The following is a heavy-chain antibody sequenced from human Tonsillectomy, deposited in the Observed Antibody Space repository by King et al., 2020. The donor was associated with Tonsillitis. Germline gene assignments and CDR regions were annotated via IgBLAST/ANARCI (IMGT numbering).Heavy chain of an antibody. V-gene: IGHV3-23*04. J-gene: IGHJ4*02. CDR3: AKEYYDILTGYYARPFDY. CDR1: GFTFSSYA. CDR2: ISGSGGSI. D-gene: IGHD3-9*01. Sequence: VQLVESGGGLVQPGGSLRLSCAASGFTFSSYAMSWVRQATGKGLEWVSAISGSGGSIYYATSVKGRFTISRDNSKNTLYLQVNSLRAEDTAVYYCAKEYYDILTGYYARPFDYWGQGTLVTVSS.